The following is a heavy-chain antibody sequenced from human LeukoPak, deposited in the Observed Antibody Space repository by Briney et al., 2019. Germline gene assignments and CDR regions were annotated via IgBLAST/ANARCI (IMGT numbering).Heavy chain of an antibody. CDR1: GFTFTSYA. CDR3: ARAAVTTRWFDP. Sequence: GSLRLSCAASGFTFTSYAMNWVRQAPGKGLEWVSSISGNGGSRYYADSVKGRFTISRDNSKNTLYLQMNSLRAEDTAVYYCARAAVTTRWFDPWGQGTLVTVSS. D-gene: IGHD4-17*01. V-gene: IGHV3-23*01. CDR2: ISGNGGSR. J-gene: IGHJ5*02.